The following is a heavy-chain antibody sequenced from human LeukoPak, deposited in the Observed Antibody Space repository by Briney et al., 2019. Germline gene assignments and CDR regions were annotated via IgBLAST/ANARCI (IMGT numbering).Heavy chain of an antibody. D-gene: IGHD2-8*01. Sequence: GGSLRLSCAASGFTVSNNYMSWVRQAPGKGLEWFSVIYSGGSAYYADSVKGRFTISRDDSKNTLYLQINSLRAEDTAVYYCAREVFNWGQGTLVTVSS. V-gene: IGHV3-66*01. CDR3: AREVFN. CDR1: GFTVSNNY. CDR2: IYSGGSA. J-gene: IGHJ4*02.